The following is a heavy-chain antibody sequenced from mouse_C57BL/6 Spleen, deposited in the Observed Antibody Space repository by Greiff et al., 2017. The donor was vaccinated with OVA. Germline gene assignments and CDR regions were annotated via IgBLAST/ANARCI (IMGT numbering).Heavy chain of an antibody. Sequence: VQLQQPGAELVKPGASVKMSCKASGYTFTSYWITWVKQRPGQGLEWIGDIYPGSGSTNYNEKFKSKATLTVDKSSSTAYMQLSSLTSEDSAVYYCAKGRAIVATGYFDVWGTGTTVTVSS. CDR3: AKGRAIVATGYFDV. J-gene: IGHJ1*03. D-gene: IGHD1-1*01. CDR1: GYTFTSYW. CDR2: IYPGSGST. V-gene: IGHV1-55*01.